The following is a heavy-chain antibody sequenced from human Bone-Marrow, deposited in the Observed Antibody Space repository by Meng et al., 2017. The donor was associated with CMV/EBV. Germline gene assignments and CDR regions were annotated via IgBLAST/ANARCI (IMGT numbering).Heavy chain of an antibody. J-gene: IGHJ6*02. V-gene: IGHV4-34*01. CDR2: INHSGST. D-gene: IGHD2-2*01. Sequence: SETLSLTCAVYGGSFSGYYWSWIRQPPGKGLEWIGEINHSGSTNYNPSLKSRVTISVDTSKNQFSLKLSSVTAADTAVYYCARGAVVVVPADRKYYYYGMDVCGQGTTVTVSS. CDR3: ARGAVVVVPADRKYYYYGMDV. CDR1: GGSFSGYY.